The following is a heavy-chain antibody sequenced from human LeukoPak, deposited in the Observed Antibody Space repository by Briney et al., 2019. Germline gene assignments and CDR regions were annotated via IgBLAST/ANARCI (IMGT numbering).Heavy chain of an antibody. CDR1: GGSISSGSYY. J-gene: IGHJ3*02. Sequence: SETLSLTCTVSGGSISSGSYYWSWIRQPAGKGLEWIGRIYTSGSTYYNPSLKSRVTISVDTSKSQFSLKLSSVTAADTAVYYCARDLAVAGQIPDAFDIWGQGTMVTVSS. D-gene: IGHD6-19*01. CDR3: ARDLAVAGQIPDAFDI. CDR2: IYTSGST. V-gene: IGHV4-61*02.